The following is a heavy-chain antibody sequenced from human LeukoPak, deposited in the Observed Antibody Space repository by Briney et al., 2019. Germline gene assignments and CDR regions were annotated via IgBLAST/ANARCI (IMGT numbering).Heavy chain of an antibody. Sequence: GGSLRLSCAASGFTVGSNYMSWVRQAPGKGLEWVSVIYSGGSTYYADSVKGRFTISRDNSKNTLYLQMNSLRAEDTAVYYCARPWELPLVQHWGQGTLVTVSS. CDR1: GFTVGSNY. CDR2: IYSGGST. CDR3: ARPWELPLVQH. V-gene: IGHV3-66*04. J-gene: IGHJ1*01. D-gene: IGHD1-26*01.